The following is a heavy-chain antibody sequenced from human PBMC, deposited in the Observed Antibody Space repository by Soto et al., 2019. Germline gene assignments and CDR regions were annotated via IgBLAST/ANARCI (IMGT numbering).Heavy chain of an antibody. CDR1: GVTFSSYA. J-gene: IGHJ4*02. Sequence: GGSLRLSCASSGVTFSSYAMSWVRQAPGKGLEWVSAISGSGGSTYYADSVKGRFTISRDNSKNTLYLQMNSLRAEDTAVYYCAKGLLRYFDWLFDYWGQGTLVTVSS. D-gene: IGHD3-9*01. V-gene: IGHV3-23*01. CDR2: ISGSGGST. CDR3: AKGLLRYFDWLFDY.